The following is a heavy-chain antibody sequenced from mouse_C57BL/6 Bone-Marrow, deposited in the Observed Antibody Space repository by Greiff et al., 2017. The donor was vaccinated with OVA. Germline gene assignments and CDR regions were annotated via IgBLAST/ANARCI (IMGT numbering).Heavy chain of an antibody. Sequence: LQQSGAELVRPGASVKMSCKASGYTFTSYNMHWVKQTPRQGLEWIGAIYPGNGDTSYNQKFKSKATLTVDTSSSTAYMQLSSLTSEDSAVYYCARGAMANFDYWGQGTTLTVSS. D-gene: IGHD1-1*02. V-gene: IGHV1-12*01. CDR3: ARGAMANFDY. J-gene: IGHJ2*01. CDR2: IYPGNGDT. CDR1: GYTFTSYN.